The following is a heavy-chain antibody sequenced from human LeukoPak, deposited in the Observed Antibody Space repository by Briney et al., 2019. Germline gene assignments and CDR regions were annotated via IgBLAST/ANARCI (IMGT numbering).Heavy chain of an antibody. CDR3: ARRRGYGRGWVGFDI. CDR1: GFIYSSYE. D-gene: IGHD6-19*01. Sequence: GGSVRLSCASSGFIYSSYEMNGVRQARAKGREGVSYISSSCSTIYYADTVKGRFTISRDKSKSSLYLQMNSLRAEDTAVYYCARRRGYGRGWVGFDIWSEGTMATAS. CDR2: ISSSCSTI. V-gene: IGHV3-48*03. J-gene: IGHJ3*02.